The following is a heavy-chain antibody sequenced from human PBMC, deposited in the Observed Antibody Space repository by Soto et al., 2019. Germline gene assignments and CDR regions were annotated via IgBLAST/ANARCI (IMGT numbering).Heavy chain of an antibody. D-gene: IGHD4-17*01. Sequence: GGSLRLSCAASGFTFSSYAMHWVRQAPGKGLEWVAVISYDGSNKYYADSVKGRFTISRDNSKNTLYLLMNSLRAEDAAVYYCATESPVTTTYYFDYWGQGTLVTVSS. J-gene: IGHJ4*02. CDR1: GFTFSSYA. V-gene: IGHV3-30-3*01. CDR3: ATESPVTTTYYFDY. CDR2: ISYDGSNK.